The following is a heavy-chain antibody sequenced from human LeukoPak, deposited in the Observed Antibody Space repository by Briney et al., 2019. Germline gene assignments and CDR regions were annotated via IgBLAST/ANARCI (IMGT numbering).Heavy chain of an antibody. V-gene: IGHV3-15*01. CDR2: VKRKTDGETT. Sequence: RPGGSLRLSCAGSGFTFSNAWLTWVRQAPGKGLEWVGHVKRKTDGETTDYAAPVKGRFTISRDDSKNTLYLQMNSLKTEDTAVYYCTTGVDYWGQGTLVTVSS. J-gene: IGHJ4*02. CDR1: GFTFSNAW. CDR3: TTGVDY.